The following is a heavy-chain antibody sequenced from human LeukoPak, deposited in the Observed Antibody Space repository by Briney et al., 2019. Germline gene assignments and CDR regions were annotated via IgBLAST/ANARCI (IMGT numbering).Heavy chain of an antibody. CDR1: GASINSYY. Sequence: SETLSLTCTVSGASINSYYWSWMRQPPGKGLEWIGHSFYSGSTNYNPSLKSRVTISVDRSKNQFSLKLSSVTAADTAVYYCARGQWELLQFAFDIWGQGTMVTVSS. CDR2: SFYSGST. J-gene: IGHJ3*02. CDR3: ARGQWELLQFAFDI. D-gene: IGHD1-26*01. V-gene: IGHV4-59*12.